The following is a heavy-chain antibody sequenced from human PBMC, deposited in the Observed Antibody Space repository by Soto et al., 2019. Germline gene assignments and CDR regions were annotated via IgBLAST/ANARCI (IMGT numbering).Heavy chain of an antibody. V-gene: IGHV4-4*07. CDR1: GDSITNYY. CDR2: VYTSGST. Sequence: SETLSLTXTVSGDSITNYYWNWMRQPAGKGLEWIGRVYTSGSTNYNPSLKSRVTMSVDTSKNQFSLKLISVTAADTAVYYCARETYLQWLVLDYWGQGALVTV. CDR3: ARETYLQWLVLDY. D-gene: IGHD6-19*01. J-gene: IGHJ4*02.